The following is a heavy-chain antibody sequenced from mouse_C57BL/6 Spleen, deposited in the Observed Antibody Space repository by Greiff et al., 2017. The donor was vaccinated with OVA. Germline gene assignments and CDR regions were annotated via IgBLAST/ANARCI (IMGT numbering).Heavy chain of an antibody. CDR2: INYDGSST. J-gene: IGHJ4*01. V-gene: IGHV5-16*01. D-gene: IGHD2-3*01. CDR3: AREGGYYGGYAMDY. Sequence: EVKLVESEGGLVQPGSSMKLSCTASGFTFSDYYMAWVRQVPEKGLEWVANINYDGSSTYYLDSLKSRFIISRDNAKNILYLQMSSLKSEDTATYYCAREGGYYGGYAMDYWGQGTSVTVSS. CDR1: GFTFSDYY.